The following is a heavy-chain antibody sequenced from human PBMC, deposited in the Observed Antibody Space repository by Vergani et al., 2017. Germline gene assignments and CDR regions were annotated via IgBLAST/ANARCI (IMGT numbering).Heavy chain of an antibody. CDR3: ASAYGDYRRSINWFDP. CDR1: GGSISSSNW. Sequence: QVNLQESGPGLVKPPGTLSLTCAVSGGSISSSNWWSWVRQPPGKGLEWIGEIYHSGSTNYNPSLKSRVTISVDKSKNQFSLKLSSVTAADTAVYYCASAYGDYRRSINWFDPWGQGTLVTVSS. D-gene: IGHD4-17*01. CDR2: IYHSGST. J-gene: IGHJ5*02. V-gene: IGHV4-4*03.